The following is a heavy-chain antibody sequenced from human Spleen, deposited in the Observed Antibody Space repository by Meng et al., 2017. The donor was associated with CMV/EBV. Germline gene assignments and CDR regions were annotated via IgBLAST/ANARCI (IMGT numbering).Heavy chain of an antibody. J-gene: IGHJ6*02. Sequence: LSCAASGFNFDDYAMHWVRQGPGKGLEWVSGISWNSGSRGYGDSVKGRFTVSRDNAKNSMYLQMDSLRPEDTGLYYCTRSGLGMDVWGQGITVTVSS. CDR3: TRSGLGMDV. D-gene: IGHD5-12*01. V-gene: IGHV3-9*01. CDR2: ISWNSGSR. CDR1: GFNFDDYA.